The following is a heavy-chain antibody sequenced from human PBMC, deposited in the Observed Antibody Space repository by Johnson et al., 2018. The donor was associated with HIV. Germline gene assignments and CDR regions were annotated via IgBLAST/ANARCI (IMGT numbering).Heavy chain of an antibody. CDR3: TTGLYGDDACDV. V-gene: IGHV3-30-3*01. CDR1: GFTFSSYA. J-gene: IGHJ3*01. CDR2: ISYDGSNK. D-gene: IGHD3-10*01. Sequence: VQLVESGGGVVQPGRSLRLSCAASGFTFSSYAMHWVRQAPGKGLEWVAVISYDGSNKYYADSVKGRFSISRDNSKNTLHLQMNSLRAEDTGVYYCTTGLYGDDACDVWGRGTVVTVSP.